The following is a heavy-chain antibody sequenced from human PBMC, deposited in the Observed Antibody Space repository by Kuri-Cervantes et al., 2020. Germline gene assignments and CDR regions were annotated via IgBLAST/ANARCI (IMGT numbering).Heavy chain of an antibody. D-gene: IGHD1-1*01. V-gene: IGHV3-23*01. Sequence: GESLKISCAASGFTFSNYAMNWVRQAPGKGLEWVSAISGSGGTPYYADSVKGRFTISRDNSKNTLYLQMNSLRAEDTAVYYCARDISSGTTLNYYYYYYMDVWGKGTTVTVSS. CDR2: ISGSGGTP. CDR1: GFTFSNYA. J-gene: IGHJ6*03. CDR3: ARDISSGTTLNYYYYYYMDV.